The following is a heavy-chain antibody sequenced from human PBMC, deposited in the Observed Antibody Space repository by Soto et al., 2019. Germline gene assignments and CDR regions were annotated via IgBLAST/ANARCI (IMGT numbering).Heavy chain of an antibody. J-gene: IGHJ4*02. CDR2: ISSSGSTV. Sequence: GGSLRLSCAASGFSFGAYEMHWVRQAPGKGLEWVSYISSSGSTVYYADSVKGRFTISRDNTRNSLYLQMNSLRDEDTALYYCVRYCSTTLCNGVATRTFDYWGQGTLVTVSS. CDR1: GFSFGAYE. CDR3: VRYCSTTLCNGVATRTFDY. V-gene: IGHV3-48*03. D-gene: IGHD2-2*01.